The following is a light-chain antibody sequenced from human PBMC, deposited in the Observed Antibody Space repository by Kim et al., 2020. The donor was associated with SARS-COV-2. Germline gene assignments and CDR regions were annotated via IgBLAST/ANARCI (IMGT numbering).Light chain of an antibody. CDR2: AAS. J-gene: IGKJ1*01. Sequence: ASTGDRATLTCRASQGISSYLAGYQQKPGEAPKLLIYAASTFQSGVPSRFSGSGSGTDFTLTISCLQSEDFATYYCQQYYSYPPPFGQGTKVDIK. CDR3: QQYYSYPPP. CDR1: QGISSY. V-gene: IGKV1-8*01.